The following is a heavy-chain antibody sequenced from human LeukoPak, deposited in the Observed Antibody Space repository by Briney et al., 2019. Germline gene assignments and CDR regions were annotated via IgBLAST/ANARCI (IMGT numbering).Heavy chain of an antibody. CDR3: AREGIAAPVGVYFDY. J-gene: IGHJ4*02. D-gene: IGHD6-25*01. CDR2: IIPIFGTA. CDR1: GGTFSSYA. Sequence: SVKVSCKASGGTFSSYAISWVRQASGQGLEWMGGIIPIFGTANYAQKFQGRVTITTDESTSTAYMELSSLRSEDTAVYYCAREGIAAPVGVYFDYWGQGTLVTVSS. V-gene: IGHV1-69*05.